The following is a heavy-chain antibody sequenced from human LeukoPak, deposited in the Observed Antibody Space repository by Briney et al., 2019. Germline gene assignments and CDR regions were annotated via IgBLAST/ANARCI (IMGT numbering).Heavy chain of an antibody. D-gene: IGHD3-3*01. J-gene: IGHJ5*02. CDR2: ISSSSSTI. Sequence: GGSLRLSCAASGFTFSDYSMNWVRQAPGKGLEWVSYISSSSSTIYYGDSVRGRFTISRDNSKNTLYLLMNSLRAEDTAVYYCASDGSRYERVGANWFDPWGQGTLVTVSS. CDR1: GFTFSDYS. V-gene: IGHV3-48*01. CDR3: ASDGSRYERVGANWFDP.